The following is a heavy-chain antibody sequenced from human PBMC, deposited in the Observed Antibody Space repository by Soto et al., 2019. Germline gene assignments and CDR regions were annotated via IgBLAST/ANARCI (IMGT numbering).Heavy chain of an antibody. D-gene: IGHD3-22*01. CDR3: ARDPSYYDSSGYIGGMDV. J-gene: IGHJ6*02. Sequence: SETLSLTCTVSGGSISSGGYYWSWIRQHPGKGLEWIGYIYYSGSTYYNPSLKSRVTISVDTSKNQFSLKLSSVTAADTAVYYCARDPSYYDSSGYIGGMDVRGQGTTVTVSS. CDR2: IYYSGST. CDR1: GGSISSGGYY. V-gene: IGHV4-31*03.